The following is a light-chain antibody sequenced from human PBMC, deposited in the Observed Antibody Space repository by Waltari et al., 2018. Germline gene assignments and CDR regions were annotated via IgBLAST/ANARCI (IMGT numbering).Light chain of an antibody. CDR2: GAP. CDR1: QSVSSN. CDR3: QQYNNWLWT. J-gene: IGKJ1*01. Sequence: EIVMTSSPATLSVSPGERATLSCRSSQSVSSNLAWYQHKPGQAPRLLIYGAPTRATGIPARFSGSGSGTEFTLTIRNLQSEDFAVYYCQQYNNWLWTFGQGTKVEIK. V-gene: IGKV3-15*01.